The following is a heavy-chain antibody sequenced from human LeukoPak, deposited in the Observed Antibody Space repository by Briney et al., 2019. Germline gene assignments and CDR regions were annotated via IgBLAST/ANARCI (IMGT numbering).Heavy chain of an antibody. CDR2: VYDSGST. D-gene: IGHD1-26*01. J-gene: IGHJ4*02. CDR3: ARVNNWELLHLYFDY. CDR1: GGSIITYY. V-gene: IGHV4-59*01. Sequence: SETLSLTCTVSGGSIITYYWSWIRQPPGKGLEWIGYVYDSGSTNYNPSLKSRVTISVDTSKTQFSLKLSSVTAADTAVYYCARVNNWELLHLYFDYWGQGTLVTVSS.